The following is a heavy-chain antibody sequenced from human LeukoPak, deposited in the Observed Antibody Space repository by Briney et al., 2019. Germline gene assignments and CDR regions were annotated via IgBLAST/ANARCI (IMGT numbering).Heavy chain of an antibody. CDR3: AREGDPSVVVPAAILNY. V-gene: IGHV3-7*03. CDR1: GFTFSSYW. Sequence: GGSLRLSCAASGFTFSSYWMSWVRQAPGKGLEWVAYIKQDGSEKYYVDSVKGRFTVSRDNAKNSLYLQMNSLRAEDTAVYYCAREGDPSVVVPAAILNYWGQGTLVTVSS. J-gene: IGHJ4*02. CDR2: IKQDGSEK. D-gene: IGHD2-2*01.